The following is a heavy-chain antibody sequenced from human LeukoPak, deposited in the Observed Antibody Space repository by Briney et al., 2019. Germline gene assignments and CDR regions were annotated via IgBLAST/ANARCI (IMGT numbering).Heavy chain of an antibody. Sequence: SVKVSCKASGGTFSSYAISWVRQAPGQGLEWMGGIIPIFGTANNAQKFQGRVTITADKSTSTAYMELSSLRSEDTAVYYCARGPTDAYGDFRFDYWGQGTLVTVSS. V-gene: IGHV1-69*06. CDR3: ARGPTDAYGDFRFDY. CDR1: GGTFSSYA. D-gene: IGHD4-17*01. J-gene: IGHJ4*02. CDR2: IIPIFGTA.